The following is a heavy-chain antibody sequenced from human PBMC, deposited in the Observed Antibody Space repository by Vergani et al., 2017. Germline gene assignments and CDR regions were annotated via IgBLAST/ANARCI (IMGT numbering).Heavy chain of an antibody. CDR1: GGSISSYY. Sequence: QVQLQESGPGLVKPSETLSLTCTVSGGSISSYYWSWIRQPPGKGLEWIGYIYYSGSTNYNPSLKSRVTISVDTSKNQFSLKLSSVTAADTAVYYCARGIPGDAAAAGTLGNWFDPWGQGTLVTVSS. D-gene: IGHD6-13*01. V-gene: IGHV4-59*01. J-gene: IGHJ5*02. CDR2: IYYSGST. CDR3: ARGIPGDAAAAGTLGNWFDP.